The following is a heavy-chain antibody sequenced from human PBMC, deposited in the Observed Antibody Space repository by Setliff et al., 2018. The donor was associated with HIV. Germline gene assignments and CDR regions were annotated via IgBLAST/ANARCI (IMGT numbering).Heavy chain of an antibody. CDR3: ARVWRRDGNNRMAFDV. D-gene: IGHD1-1*01. CDR1: GFTFSDYW. V-gene: IGHV3-7*03. J-gene: IGHJ3*01. Sequence: GSLRLSCAASGFTFSDYWMSWVRQAPGKGLEWVANIKQDGSEKNSVDSYVDSVKGRLSISRDNAKNSLFLQLSSLRAEDTAVYYCARVWRRDGNNRMAFDVWGQGTMVTVSS. CDR2: IKQDGSEK.